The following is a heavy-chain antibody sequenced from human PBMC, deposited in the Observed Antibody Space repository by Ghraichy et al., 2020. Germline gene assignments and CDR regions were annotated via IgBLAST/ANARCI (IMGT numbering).Heavy chain of an antibody. CDR1: GFTFSSYS. J-gene: IGHJ4*02. Sequence: GGSLRLSCAASGFTFSSYSMNWVRQAPGKGLEWVSYINSGSSSISYADSLRGRFTVSRDNAKKSLYLQINSLRGDDTAVYYCAREPPYGDYAIDSWGQGTLVTVSS. V-gene: IGHV3-48*01. D-gene: IGHD4-17*01. CDR3: AREPPYGDYAIDS. CDR2: INSGSSSI.